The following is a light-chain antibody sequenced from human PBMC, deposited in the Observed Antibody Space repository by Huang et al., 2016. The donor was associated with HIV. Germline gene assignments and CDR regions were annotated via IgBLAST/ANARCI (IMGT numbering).Light chain of an antibody. J-gene: IGKJ2*01. CDR3: QQYGTLPYT. V-gene: IGKV3-20*01. Sequence: EIVLTQSPVTLSLSPGEGASLSCRASQGVHNSYLAWYQQKPGQAPRLLIFGASNRATGVPHRFRGSESGTDFTLTISGPDPEDFAVYYCQQYGTLPYTFGQGTKLEI. CDR1: QGVHNSY. CDR2: GAS.